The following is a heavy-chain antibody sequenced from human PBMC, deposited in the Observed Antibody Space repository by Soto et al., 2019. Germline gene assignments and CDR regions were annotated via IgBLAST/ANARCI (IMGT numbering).Heavy chain of an antibody. J-gene: IGHJ5*02. CDR3: ARGSVIGLLGVPERWFDP. CDR1: GGTFSSYA. V-gene: IGHV1-69*13. D-gene: IGHD2-8*01. Sequence: ASVKVSCKASGGTFSSYAISWVRQAPGQGLEWMGGIIPIFGTANYAQKFQGRVTITADESTSTAYMELSSLRSDDTAVYYCARGSVIGLLGVPERWFDPWGQGTLVTVSS. CDR2: IIPIFGTA.